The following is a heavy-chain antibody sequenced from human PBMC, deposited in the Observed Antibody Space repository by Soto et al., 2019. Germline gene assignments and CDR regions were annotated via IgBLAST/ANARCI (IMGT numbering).Heavy chain of an antibody. J-gene: IGHJ4*01. CDR2: MNPNNTKT. V-gene: IGHV1-8*02. D-gene: IGHD1-1*01. CDR1: GGTFSSYA. CDR3: TRVPRESTTRDY. Sequence: ASVKVSCKASGGTFSSYAISWVRQAPGQGLEWMGGMNPNNTKTGCAQKFQGRVTMTRDISINTAYMELSDLTSEDTAVYYCTRVPRESTTRDYWG.